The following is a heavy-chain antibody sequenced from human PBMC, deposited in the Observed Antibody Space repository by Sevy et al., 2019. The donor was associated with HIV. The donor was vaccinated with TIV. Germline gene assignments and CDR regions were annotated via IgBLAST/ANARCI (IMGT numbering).Heavy chain of an antibody. Sequence: GGSLRLSCAASGFTVSRYGMHWARQAPGKGLEWVALIWYDGTNKYYADSVKGRFTISRDNSKNTLYLQMNSLRAEDTAVYYCASGAYYYASRSQNFDYWGPGTLVTVSS. J-gene: IGHJ4*02. V-gene: IGHV3-33*01. CDR2: IWYDGTNK. CDR1: GFTVSRYG. D-gene: IGHD3-10*01. CDR3: ASGAYYYASRSQNFDY.